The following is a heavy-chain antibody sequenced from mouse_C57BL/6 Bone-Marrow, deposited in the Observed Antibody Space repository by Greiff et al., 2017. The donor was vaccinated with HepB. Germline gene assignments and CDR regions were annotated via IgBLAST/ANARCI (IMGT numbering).Heavy chain of an antibody. V-gene: IGHV1-55*01. D-gene: IGHD2-3*01. CDR3: ARYEYYYAMDY. CDR1: GYTFTSYW. Sequence: QVQLQQSGAELVKPGASVKMSCKASGYTFTSYWITWVKQRPGQGLEWIGDIYPGSGSTNYNEKFKSKATLTVDTSSSTAYMQLSSLTSEDSAVYYCARYEYYYAMDYWGQGTSVTVSS. J-gene: IGHJ4*01. CDR2: IYPGSGST.